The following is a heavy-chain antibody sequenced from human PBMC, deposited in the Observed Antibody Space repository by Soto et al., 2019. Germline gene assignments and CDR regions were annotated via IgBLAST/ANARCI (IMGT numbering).Heavy chain of an antibody. D-gene: IGHD3-22*01. V-gene: IGHV5-51*01. CDR1: GYSFTSYW. CDR2: IYPGDSDT. CDR3: ARLYSPKYYYDSSGYYLDY. J-gene: IGHJ4*02. Sequence: LKISCKGSGYSFTSYWIGWVRQMPGKGLEWMGIIYPGDSDTRYSPSFQGQDTISADKSISTAYLQWSSLKASDTAMDYCARLYSPKYYYDSSGYYLDYWGQGTLVTVSS.